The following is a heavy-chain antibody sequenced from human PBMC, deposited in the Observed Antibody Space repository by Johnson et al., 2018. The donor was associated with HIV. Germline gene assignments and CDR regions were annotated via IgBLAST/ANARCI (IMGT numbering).Heavy chain of an antibody. CDR3: AREEGTDILTRGDAFYI. CDR1: GFTVSSYW. J-gene: IGHJ3*02. V-gene: IGHV3-7*01. D-gene: IGHD3-9*01. CDR2: IKQDGSEK. Sequence: VQLVESGGGLIQPGGSLRLSCAASGFTVSSYWMSWVRQAPGKGLEWVANIKQDGSEKYYVDSVKGRFTISRDNAKKSLYLQMNSLRAEDTAVYYCAREEGTDILTRGDAFYIWGQGTMATVSS.